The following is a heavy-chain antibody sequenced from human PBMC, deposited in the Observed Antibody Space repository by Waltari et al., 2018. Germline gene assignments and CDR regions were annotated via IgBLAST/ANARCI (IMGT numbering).Heavy chain of an antibody. D-gene: IGHD3-22*01. CDR3: ARDRVIVVVGWFDP. CDR1: GYSISSGYY. J-gene: IGHJ5*02. V-gene: IGHV4-38-2*02. Sequence: QVQLQESGPGLVKPSETLSLTCAVSGYSISSGYYWGWIRQPPGKGLEWIGSIYHSGSTYYNPSLKSRVTISVATSKNQFSLKLSSVTAADTAVYYCARDRVIVVVGWFDPWGQGTLVTVSS. CDR2: IYHSGST.